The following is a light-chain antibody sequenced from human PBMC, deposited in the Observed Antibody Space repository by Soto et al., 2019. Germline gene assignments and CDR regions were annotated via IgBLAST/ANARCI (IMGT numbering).Light chain of an antibody. CDR2: KAS. J-gene: IGKJ5*01. V-gene: IGKV1-5*03. CDR1: QTISSW. Sequence: DIQMTQSPSTLSGSVGDRVTITCRASQTISSWLAWYQQKPGKAPKLLIYKASTLKSGVPSRFSGSGSGTEFTLTISSLQPDDFATYYCQQYNNWPSITFGQGTRLEIK. CDR3: QQYNNWPSIT.